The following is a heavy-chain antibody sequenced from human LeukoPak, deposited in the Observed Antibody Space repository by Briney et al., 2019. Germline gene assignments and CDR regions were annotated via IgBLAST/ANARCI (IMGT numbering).Heavy chain of an antibody. CDR2: IPYDGSNK. CDR1: GFTFSSYG. V-gene: IGHV3-30*18. D-gene: IGHD3-10*01. J-gene: IGHJ4*02. CDR3: AKDHNFGELLYYFDY. Sequence: GGSLRLSCAASGFTFSSYGMHWVRQAPGKGLEWVAVIPYDGSNKYYADSVKGRFTISRDNSKNTLYLQMNSLRAEDTAVYYCAKDHNFGELLYYFDYWGQGTLVTVSS.